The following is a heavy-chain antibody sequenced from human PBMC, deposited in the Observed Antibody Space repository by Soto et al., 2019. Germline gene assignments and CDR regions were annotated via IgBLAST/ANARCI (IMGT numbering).Heavy chain of an antibody. Sequence: SGALSLTWAVSGGSLSRGGYSWGWIRQPPGKGLEWIGYIYHSGRTYSNPSLKSRVTISVDRSKNQFSLKLSSVTAADTAVDYWARLRGGTTDYWGQGTLVTVSS. D-gene: IGHD1-7*01. V-gene: IGHV4-30-2*01. CDR1: GGSLSRGGYS. CDR3: ARLRGGTTDY. CDR2: IYHSGRT. J-gene: IGHJ4*02.